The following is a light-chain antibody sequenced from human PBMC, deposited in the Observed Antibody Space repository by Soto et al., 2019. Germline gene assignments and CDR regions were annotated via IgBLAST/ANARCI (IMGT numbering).Light chain of an antibody. J-gene: IGKJ2*02. CDR2: GAS. Sequence: EIVMTQSPATLSVSPRERATLSCRASQSVSSNLAWYQQKPGQAPRLLLYGASTRATGIPARFSGSGSGTEFTLTISSLQSEDFAVYYCQQYNNWPPWTFGQGTKLEIK. CDR3: QQYNNWPPWT. V-gene: IGKV3-15*01. CDR1: QSVSSN.